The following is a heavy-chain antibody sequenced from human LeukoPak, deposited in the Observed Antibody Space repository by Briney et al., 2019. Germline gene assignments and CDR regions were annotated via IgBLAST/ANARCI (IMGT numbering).Heavy chain of an antibody. Sequence: GGSLRLSCAASGFTFSSYSMNWVRQAPGKGLEWVSSISSSSIYIYYADSLKGRFTISRDNAKNSLYLQMNSLRAEDTAVYHCASRRGALAGGIGFWGQGTLDSV. V-gene: IGHV3-21*01. CDR3: ASRRGALAGGIGF. J-gene: IGHJ4*02. CDR2: ISSSSIYI. CDR1: GFTFSSYS. D-gene: IGHD6-19*01.